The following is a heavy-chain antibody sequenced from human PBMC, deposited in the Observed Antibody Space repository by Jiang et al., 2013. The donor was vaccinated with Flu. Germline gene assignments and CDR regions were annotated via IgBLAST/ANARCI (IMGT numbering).Heavy chain of an antibody. CDR2: ISGGGDGT. Sequence: VQLLESGGGLVQPGGSLRLSCAASEFRFSSYAMSWVRQAPGKGLEWVSAISGGGDGTYYADSVKGRFTISRDNSKNTLYLQMNSLRAEDTAVYYCAKLVDYFDSSGYFDYWGQGTLVTVSS. J-gene: IGHJ4*02. V-gene: IGHV3-23*01. CDR3: AKLVDYFDSSGYFDY. D-gene: IGHD3-22*01. CDR1: EFRFSSYA.